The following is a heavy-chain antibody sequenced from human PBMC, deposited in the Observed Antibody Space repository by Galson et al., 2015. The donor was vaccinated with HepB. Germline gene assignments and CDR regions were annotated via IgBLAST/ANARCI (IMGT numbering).Heavy chain of an antibody. CDR3: ARDFSTTYDSSGYVDAFDI. V-gene: IGHV3-33*08. CDR2: IWYDGSNK. D-gene: IGHD3-22*01. CDR1: GFTFSSYG. J-gene: IGHJ3*02. Sequence: SLRLSCAASGFTFSSYGMHWVRQAPGKGLEWVAVIWYDGSNKYYADSVKGRFTISRDNSKNTLYLQMNSLRAEDTAVYYCARDFSTTYDSSGYVDAFDIWGQGTMVTVSS.